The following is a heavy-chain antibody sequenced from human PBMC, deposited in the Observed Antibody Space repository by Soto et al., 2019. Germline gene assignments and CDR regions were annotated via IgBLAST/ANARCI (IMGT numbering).Heavy chain of an antibody. CDR3: ARWGRGCSSGSGYPVEDEKWFEP. J-gene: IGHJ5*02. CDR2: IYPGDSET. D-gene: IGHD2-15*01. Sequence: GESLKISCKGSGDGFTTYWIGWVRQRPGKGLEWMGIIYPGDSETTYSPSFQGLVTISADKSITTAYLQWNSLKASDAAMYFCARWGRGCSSGSGYPVEDEKWFEPWDQGTLVTVSS. CDR1: GDGFTTYW. V-gene: IGHV5-51*01.